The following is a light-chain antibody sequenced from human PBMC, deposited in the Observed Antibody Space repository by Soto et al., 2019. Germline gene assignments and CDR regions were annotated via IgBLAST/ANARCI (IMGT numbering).Light chain of an antibody. CDR2: KAS. CDR3: LQDYNYPYT. CDR1: QDIKKD. V-gene: IGKV1-6*01. J-gene: IGKJ2*01. Sequence: AIQMRQSPSSLAASVGDGVILTCRASQDIKKDLVWFQQKPGKVPKLLIYKASVLQSGVPSRFNGSGGGTDFNLTISGLQPEDSATYYCLQDYNYPYTFGQGTKLEIK.